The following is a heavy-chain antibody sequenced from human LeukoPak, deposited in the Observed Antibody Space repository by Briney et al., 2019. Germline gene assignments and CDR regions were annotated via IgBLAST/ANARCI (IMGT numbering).Heavy chain of an antibody. J-gene: IGHJ4*02. CDR1: GFTFSSYA. D-gene: IGHD3-10*01. Sequence: GGSLRLSCAASGFTFSSYAMHWVRQAPGKGLEWVAVISYDGSNKYYADSVKGRFTISRDNSKNTLYLQMNSLRAEDTAVYYCARDATGVYGSGSYYHYWGQGTLVTVSS. V-gene: IGHV3-30-3*01. CDR3: ARDATGVYGSGSYYHY. CDR2: ISYDGSNK.